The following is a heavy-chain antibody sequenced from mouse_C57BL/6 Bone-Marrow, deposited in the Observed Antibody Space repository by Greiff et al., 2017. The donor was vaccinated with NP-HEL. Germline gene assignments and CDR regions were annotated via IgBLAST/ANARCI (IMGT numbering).Heavy chain of an antibody. D-gene: IGHD1-1*01. J-gene: IGHJ4*01. CDR3: ARRPYYGSSHYYAWTT. CDR2: ISNGGGST. CDR1: GFTFSDYY. Sequence: EVQLVESGGGLVQPGGSLKLSCAASGFTFSDYYMYWVRQTPEKRLEWVAYISNGGGSTYYPDTVKGRFTLSRDNAKNTLYLQMSRLKSEDTAMYYCARRPYYGSSHYYAWTTGVKEPQSPSPQ. V-gene: IGHV5-12*01.